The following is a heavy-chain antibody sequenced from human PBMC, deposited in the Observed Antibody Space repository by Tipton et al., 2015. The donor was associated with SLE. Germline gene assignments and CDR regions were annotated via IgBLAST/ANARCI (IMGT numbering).Heavy chain of an antibody. D-gene: IGHD3-3*01. V-gene: IGHV4-59*12. Sequence: LRLSCTVSGGSISSYYWSWIRQPPGKGLEWIGYIYYSGSTNYNPSLKSRVTISVDTSKNQLSLKLSSVTAADTAVYYCAREPRSGYHDYWGQGTLVIVSS. CDR3: AREPRSGYHDY. CDR1: GGSISSYY. J-gene: IGHJ4*02. CDR2: IYYSGST.